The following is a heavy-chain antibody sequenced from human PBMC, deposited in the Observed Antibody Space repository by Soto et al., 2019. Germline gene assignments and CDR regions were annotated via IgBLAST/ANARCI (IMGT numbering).Heavy chain of an antibody. CDR3: AREQPTTPSHQGRWFDP. D-gene: IGHD1-1*01. CDR1: GGSISSGDYY. J-gene: IGHJ5*02. Sequence: SETLSLTCTVSGGSISSGDYYWSWIRQPPGKGLEWIGYIYYSGSTYYNPSLKSRVTISVDTSKNQFSLKLSSVTAADTAVYYCAREQPTTPSHQGRWFDPWGQGTLVTVSS. CDR2: IYYSGST. V-gene: IGHV4-30-4*01.